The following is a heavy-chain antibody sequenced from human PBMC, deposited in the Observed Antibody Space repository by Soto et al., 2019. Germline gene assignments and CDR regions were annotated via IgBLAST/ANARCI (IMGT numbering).Heavy chain of an antibody. D-gene: IGHD3-10*01. V-gene: IGHV4-59*08. CDR1: GGSISSYY. J-gene: IGHJ4*02. Sequence: KLRETLSLTCTVSGGSISSYYWSWIRQPPGKGLEWIGYMYYSGSTKYNPSLKSRVTISVDTSKNQFSLKLNSMTAADTAVYYCARHNYGSGSTYFDYWGQGTLVTVS. CDR3: ARHNYGSGSTYFDY. CDR2: MYYSGST.